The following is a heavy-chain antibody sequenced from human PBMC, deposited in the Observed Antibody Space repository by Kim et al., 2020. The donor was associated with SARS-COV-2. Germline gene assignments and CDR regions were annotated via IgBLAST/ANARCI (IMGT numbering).Heavy chain of an antibody. V-gene: IGHV4-59*01. Sequence: KSRVTISVDTSKNQFSLKLSSVTAADTAVYYCARAPGSGSYRYYYYGMDVWGQGTTVTVSS. D-gene: IGHD3-10*01. CDR3: ARAPGSGSYRYYYYGMDV. J-gene: IGHJ6*02.